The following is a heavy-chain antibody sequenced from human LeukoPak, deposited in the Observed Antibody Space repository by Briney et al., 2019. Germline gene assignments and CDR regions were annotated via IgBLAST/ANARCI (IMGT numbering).Heavy chain of an antibody. Sequence: PGGSLRLSCAASGFTFSSYAMSWVRQAPGKGLEWVSTFSGSGGNTYYADSVKGRFTISRDNSKNTLYLQMNSLRAEDTAVYYCASEIIFGSFDYWGQGTLVTVSS. CDR1: GFTFSSYA. J-gene: IGHJ4*02. CDR2: FSGSGGNT. D-gene: IGHD3-3*01. V-gene: IGHV3-23*01. CDR3: ASEIIFGSFDY.